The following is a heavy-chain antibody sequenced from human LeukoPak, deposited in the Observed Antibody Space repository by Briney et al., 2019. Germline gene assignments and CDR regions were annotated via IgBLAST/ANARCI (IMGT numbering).Heavy chain of an antibody. J-gene: IGHJ6*02. CDR1: GFTFSSDW. D-gene: IGHD3-22*01. CDR2: IKEDGGEK. CDR3: AKDTTYYFDSSGRNYGMDV. Sequence: GGSLRLSCAASGFTFSSDWMSWVRQAPGKWLEYVANIKEDGGEKYYVRSVKGRFTISRDNTKNSLYLQMNSVRGEDTAVYYCAKDTTYYFDSSGRNYGMDVWGQGTTVTVSS. V-gene: IGHV3-7*05.